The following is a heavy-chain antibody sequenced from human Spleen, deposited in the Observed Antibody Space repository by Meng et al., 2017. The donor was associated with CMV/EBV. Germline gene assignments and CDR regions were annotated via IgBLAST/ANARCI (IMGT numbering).Heavy chain of an antibody. D-gene: IGHD2/OR15-2a*01. CDR3: ARGGLSTALPEAPSSSSIDN. CDR2: INPNSGGT. V-gene: IGHV1-2*02. J-gene: IGHJ4*02. Sequence: ASVKVSCKASGYTFTDYYTHWVRQAPGQGLEWMGWINPNSGGTTYAQKFQGRVIMTWDTSISTAYMELSRLRSNDTAVFYCARGGLSTALPEAPSSSSIDNWGQGTLVTVS. CDR1: GYTFTDYY.